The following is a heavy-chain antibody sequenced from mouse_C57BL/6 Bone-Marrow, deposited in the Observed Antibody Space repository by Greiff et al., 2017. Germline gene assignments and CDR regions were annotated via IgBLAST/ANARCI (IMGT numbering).Heavy chain of an antibody. CDR2: ISSGSSTI. V-gene: IGHV5-17*01. CDR1: GFTFSDYG. J-gene: IGHJ4*01. Sequence: EVQLVESGGGLVKPGGSLKLSCAASGFTFSDYGMHWVRQAPEKGLEWVAYISSGSSTIYYADKVKGRFTIYRDNAKNTVFLQMTSLISEDTAMYYCARRGFRRYAMDYWGQGTSVTVSS. CDR3: ARRGFRRYAMDY.